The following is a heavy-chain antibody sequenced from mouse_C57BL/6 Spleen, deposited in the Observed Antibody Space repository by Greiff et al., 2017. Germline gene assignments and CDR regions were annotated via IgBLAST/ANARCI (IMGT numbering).Heavy chain of an antibody. CDR3: ARSPQLVTDAMDY. D-gene: IGHD2-13*01. J-gene: IGHJ4*01. CDR2: INPNNGGT. V-gene: IGHV1-22*01. Sequence: EVQLQQSGPELVKPGASVKMSCKASGYTFTDYNMHWVKQSHGKSLEWIGYINPNNGGTSYNQKFKGKAPLTVNKSSSTAYMELRSLTSEDSAVYYCARSPQLVTDAMDYWGQGTSVTVSS. CDR1: GYTFTDYN.